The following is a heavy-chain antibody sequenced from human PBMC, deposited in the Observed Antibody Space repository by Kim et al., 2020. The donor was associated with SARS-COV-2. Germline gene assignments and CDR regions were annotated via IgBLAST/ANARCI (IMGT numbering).Heavy chain of an antibody. D-gene: IGHD2-15*01. Sequence: SETLSLTCTVSGGSISSYYWSWIRQPPGKGLEWIGYIYYSGSTNYNPSLKSRVTISVDTSKNQFSLKLSSVTAADTAVYYCARAGYCSGGSCYFDYWGQGTLVTVSS. V-gene: IGHV4-59*01. CDR2: IYYSGST. J-gene: IGHJ4*02. CDR1: GGSISSYY. CDR3: ARAGYCSGGSCYFDY.